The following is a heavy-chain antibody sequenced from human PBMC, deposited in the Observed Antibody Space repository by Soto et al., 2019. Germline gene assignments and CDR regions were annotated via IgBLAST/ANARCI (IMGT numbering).Heavy chain of an antibody. J-gene: IGHJ4*02. CDR1: GFPFIGFF. CDR3: ARYFRGSGRYFFDY. CDR2: INQDGGGT. V-gene: IGHV3-7*03. Sequence: EVQLVESGGGLVQPGGSRGLSFVASGFPFIGFFLGWVGQPPGKGLEWVANINQDGGGTYYVDSVEGRFTISRDNAKDSLYLQMNSLRGEDTAVYYCARYFRGSGRYFFDYWGQGTLVTVSS. D-gene: IGHD6-19*01.